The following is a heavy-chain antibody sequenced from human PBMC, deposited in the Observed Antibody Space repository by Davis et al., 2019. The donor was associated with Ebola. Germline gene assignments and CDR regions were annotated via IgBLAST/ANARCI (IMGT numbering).Heavy chain of an antibody. V-gene: IGHV1-46*01. CDR1: GYTLVSYY. CDR3: ARGCRATVLMGEWYFDL. J-gene: IGHJ2*01. Sequence: AASVKVSCKASGYTLVSYYAHWVRQAPGQGLEWMGIINPSGGTTTYAQKFQGWVTMTRDTSISTAYMELGRLTSDDTAVYYCARGCRATVLMGEWYFDLWGRGTLVTVSP. D-gene: IGHD4-23*01. CDR2: INPSGGTT.